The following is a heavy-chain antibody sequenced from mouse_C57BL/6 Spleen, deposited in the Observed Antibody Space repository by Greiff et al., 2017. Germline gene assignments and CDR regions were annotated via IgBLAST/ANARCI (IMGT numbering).Heavy chain of an antibody. V-gene: IGHV1-26*01. J-gene: IGHJ3*01. CDR3: ARGSYDDYDGFAY. CDR1: GYTFTDYY. D-gene: IGHD2-4*01. Sequence: VQLQQSGPELVKPGASVKISCKASGYTFTDYYMNWVKQSHGKSLEWIGDINPNNGGTSYNQKFKGKATLTVDKSSSTAYMELRSLTSEDSAVYYCARGSYDDYDGFAYWGQGTLVTVSA. CDR2: INPNNGGT.